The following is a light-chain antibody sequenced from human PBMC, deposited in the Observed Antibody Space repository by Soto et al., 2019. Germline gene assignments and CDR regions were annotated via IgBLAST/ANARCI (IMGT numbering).Light chain of an antibody. CDR2: EVS. Sequence: SVLTQPAAVSGSPGQSITISCTGTSSDIGGHNFVSWYQHHPGKAPKLLIYEVSYRASGVSNRFTGSKSANTASLTISGLQAEDEADYSCSSYTTSSYVVFGGGTKVTVL. J-gene: IGLJ2*01. V-gene: IGLV2-14*01. CDR1: SSDIGGHNF. CDR3: SSYTTSSYVV.